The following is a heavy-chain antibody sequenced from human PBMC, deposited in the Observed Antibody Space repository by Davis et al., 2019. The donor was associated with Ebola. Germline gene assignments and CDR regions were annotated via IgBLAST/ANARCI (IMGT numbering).Heavy chain of an antibody. V-gene: IGHV1-69*06. CDR1: GGTFSSYG. CDR3: AGRSGD. J-gene: IGHJ4*02. CDR2: IIPVFDTA. Sequence: SVKVSCKVSGGTFSSYGISWVRQAPGQGLEWMGGIIPVFDTANYAQKFHDRVTIIADKSTNTVYMKLSSLTSKDKAVYYCAGRSGDWGQGTLVTVSS.